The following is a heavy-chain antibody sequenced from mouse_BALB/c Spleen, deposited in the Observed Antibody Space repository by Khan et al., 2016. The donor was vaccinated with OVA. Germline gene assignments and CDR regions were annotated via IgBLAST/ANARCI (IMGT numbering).Heavy chain of an antibody. Sequence: QVQLQQSGAELAKPGASVKMSCKASGYTFTTYWIHWIKQRPGQGLEWIGYINPNTGYHECEQKFKDKATLTAAKSSSTAYMQLTCLTSEDSAVYYCARSGHGGGNYDYGMGYWGQGATGTGSS. CDR2: INPNTGYH. V-gene: IGHV1-7*01. CDR1: GYTFTTYW. CDR3: ARSGHGGGNYDYGMGY. D-gene: IGHD2-1*01. J-gene: IGHJ4*01.